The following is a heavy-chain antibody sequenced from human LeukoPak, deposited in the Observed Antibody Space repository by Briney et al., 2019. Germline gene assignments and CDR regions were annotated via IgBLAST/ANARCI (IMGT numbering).Heavy chain of an antibody. CDR1: GFNFSDYA. D-gene: IGHD3-16*02. CDR3: ASYYVWGTYREH. CDR2: IAFDGHNA. Sequence: GGSLRLSCAGSGFNFSDYALHWVRQTPGKELKWVAVIAFDGHNAYYADSVKGRFTISRDNSKNSLFLQMNSLTAEDTAVYYCASYYVWGTYREHWGQGTLVTVSS. J-gene: IGHJ4*02. V-gene: IGHV3-30*04.